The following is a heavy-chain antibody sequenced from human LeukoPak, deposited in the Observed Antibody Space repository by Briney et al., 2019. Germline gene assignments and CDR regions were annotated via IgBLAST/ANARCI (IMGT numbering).Heavy chain of an antibody. CDR2: IYPGDSDT. D-gene: IGHD3-10*01. CDR1: GYSFTSYW. Sequence: KPGESLKISCKGSGYSFTSYWIGWVRQMPGKGLEWMGIIYPGDSDTRCSPSFEGQVTISADKSISTAYLQWSSLKASDTAMYYCARLSGSGPYYYYGMDVWGQGTTVTVSS. J-gene: IGHJ6*02. V-gene: IGHV5-51*01. CDR3: ARLSGSGPYYYYGMDV.